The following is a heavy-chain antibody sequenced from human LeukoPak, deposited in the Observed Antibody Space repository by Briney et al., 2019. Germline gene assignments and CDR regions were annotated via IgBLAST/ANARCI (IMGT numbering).Heavy chain of an antibody. CDR1: GGSISSSSYY. CDR2: IYYSGST. D-gene: IGHD3-10*01. V-gene: IGHV4-39*02. CDR3: ARGHYFASGNYYRGWFDP. J-gene: IGHJ5*02. Sequence: SETLSLTCTVSGGSISSSSYYWGWIRQPPGKGLEWIGSIYYSGSTYYNPSLKSRVTISVDTSKNHFSLKLSSVTAADTAVYYCARGHYFASGNYYRGWFDPWGQGSLVTVSS.